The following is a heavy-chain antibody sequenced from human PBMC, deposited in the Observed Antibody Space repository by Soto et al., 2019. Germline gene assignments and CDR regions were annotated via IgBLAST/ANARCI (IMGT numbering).Heavy chain of an antibody. J-gene: IGHJ4*02. Sequence: SVKVSCKASGGTFSSYTISWVRQAPGQGLEWMGRIIPILGIANYAQKFQGRVTITADKSTSTAYMELSSLRAEDTAVYYCARGNYESSGYYDYWGQGTLVTVSS. CDR3: ARGNYESSGYYDY. V-gene: IGHV1-69*02. CDR1: GGTFSSYT. CDR2: IIPILGIA. D-gene: IGHD3-22*01.